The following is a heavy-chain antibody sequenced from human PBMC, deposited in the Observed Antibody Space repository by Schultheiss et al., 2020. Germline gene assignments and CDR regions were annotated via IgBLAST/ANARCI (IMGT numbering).Heavy chain of an antibody. J-gene: IGHJ4*02. D-gene: IGHD3-10*01. CDR3: AREGRITMVRGGIGY. Sequence: GGSLRLSCAASGFTFSSYGMHWVRQAPGKGLEWVAVIWYDGSNKYYADSVKGRFTISRDNSKNTLYLQMNSLRAEDTAVYYCAREGRITMVRGGIGYWGQGTLVTGYS. V-gene: IGHV3-33*01. CDR1: GFTFSSYG. CDR2: IWYDGSNK.